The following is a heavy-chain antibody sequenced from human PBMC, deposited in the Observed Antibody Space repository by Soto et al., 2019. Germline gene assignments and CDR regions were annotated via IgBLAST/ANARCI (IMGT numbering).Heavy chain of an antibody. D-gene: IGHD3-22*01. CDR1: GCTFTGYY. CDR2: INPNSGGT. V-gene: IGHV1-2*04. Sequence: ASVKVSCKASGCTFTGYYMHWVRQAPGQGLEWMGWINPNSGGTNYAQKFQGWVTMTRDTSISTAYMELSRLRSDDTAVYYCARGGAYYYDSSGYADWYFDLWGRGTLVTVSS. J-gene: IGHJ2*01. CDR3: ARGGAYYYDSSGYADWYFDL.